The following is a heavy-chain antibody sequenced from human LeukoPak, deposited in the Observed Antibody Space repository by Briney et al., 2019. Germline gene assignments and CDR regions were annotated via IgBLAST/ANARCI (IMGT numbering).Heavy chain of an antibody. J-gene: IGHJ6*02. Sequence: PSETLSLTCAVYGGSFSGYYWSWIRQPPGKGLEWIGEINHSGSTNYNPSLKSRVAISVDTSKNQFSLKLSSVTAADTAVYYCAREGYDYGDNHEKDGMDVWGQGTTVTVSS. V-gene: IGHV4-34*01. CDR1: GGSFSGYY. CDR3: AREGYDYGDNHEKDGMDV. D-gene: IGHD4-17*01. CDR2: INHSGST.